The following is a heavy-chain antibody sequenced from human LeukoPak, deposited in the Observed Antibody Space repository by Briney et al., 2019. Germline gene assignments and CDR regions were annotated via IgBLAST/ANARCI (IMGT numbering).Heavy chain of an antibody. Sequence: PGGSLRLSCAASGFTFSSYAMSWVRQAPGKGLEWVSAISGSGGSTYYADSVKGRFTISRDNSKNTLYLQMNSLRAEDTAVYYCARDGYSYGYGPGYYGMDVWGQGTTVTVSS. D-gene: IGHD5-18*01. V-gene: IGHV3-23*01. CDR2: ISGSGGST. CDR3: ARDGYSYGYGPGYYGMDV. J-gene: IGHJ6*02. CDR1: GFTFSSYA.